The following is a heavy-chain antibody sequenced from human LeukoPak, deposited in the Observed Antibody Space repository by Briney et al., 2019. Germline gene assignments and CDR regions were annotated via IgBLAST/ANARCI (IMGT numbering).Heavy chain of an antibody. CDR3: AREVGTGITIFGVVNDAFDI. Sequence: GGSLRLSCAASGFTFSDYYMSWIRQVPGKGLEWVSYISSSGSTIYYADSVKGRFTISRDNAKNSLYLQMYSLRAEDTAVYYCAREVGTGITIFGVVNDAFDISGQGTMVTVSS. V-gene: IGHV3-11*04. D-gene: IGHD3-3*01. CDR1: GFTFSDYY. CDR2: ISSSGSTI. J-gene: IGHJ3*02.